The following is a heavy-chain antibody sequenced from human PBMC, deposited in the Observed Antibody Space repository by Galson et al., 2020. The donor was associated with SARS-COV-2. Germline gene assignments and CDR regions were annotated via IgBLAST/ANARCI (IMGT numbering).Heavy chain of an antibody. CDR2: TSATT. CDR3: TKDFVRGIGYMDV. D-gene: IGHD3-10*02. V-gene: IGHV3-23*01. J-gene: IGHJ6*02. Sequence: GKNISRYGMSWVRQAPGQGLDWVATTSATTYYADSVRRRFIISRDDSKNTLYLQMNGLSADDTAVYYCTKDFVRGIGYMDVWGPGTTVTVSS. CDR1: GKNISRYG.